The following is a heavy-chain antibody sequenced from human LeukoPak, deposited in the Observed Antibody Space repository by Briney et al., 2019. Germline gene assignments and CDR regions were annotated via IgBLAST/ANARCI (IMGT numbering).Heavy chain of an antibody. J-gene: IGHJ5*02. CDR3: AKQQVGATTNWFDP. CDR2: ISGSGGST. V-gene: IGHV3-23*01. Sequence: RSGGSLRLSCAASGFTFSNYNMNWVRQAPGKGLEWVSAISGSGGSTYYADSVKGRFTISRDNSKNTLYLQMNSLRAEDTAVYYCAKQQVGATTNWFDPWGQGTLVTVSS. CDR1: GFTFSNYN. D-gene: IGHD1-26*01.